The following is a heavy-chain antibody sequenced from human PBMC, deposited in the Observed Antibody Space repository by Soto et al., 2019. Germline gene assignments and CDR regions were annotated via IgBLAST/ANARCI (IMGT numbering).Heavy chain of an antibody. J-gene: IGHJ6*02. D-gene: IGHD5-12*01. Sequence: QVQLVQSGAEVKKPGASVKVSCKASGYTFTRSGISWGRQAPGQRLEWMGWISTYNGDTNYAQTFQGRVTMTTDTSTSTVHMEVRSLRSDDTAVYYCAREGVAPYYYYGMDVWGQGTPVTVSS. CDR3: AREGVAPYYYYGMDV. CDR2: ISTYNGDT. V-gene: IGHV1-18*01. CDR1: GYTFTRSG.